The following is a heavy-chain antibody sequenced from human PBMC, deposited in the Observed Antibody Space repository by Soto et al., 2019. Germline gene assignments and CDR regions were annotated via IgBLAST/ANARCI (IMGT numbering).Heavy chain of an antibody. CDR1: GFTFSSYD. CDR3: ARGAISGSYNYDSYGFPDY. V-gene: IGHV3-13*01. Sequence: GGSLRLSCAASGFTFSSYDMHWVRQATGKGLEWVSAIGTAGDTYYPGSVKGRFTISRENAKNSFYLQMNSLRAGETAVYYCARGAISGSYNYDSYGFPDYWGQGTLVTVSS. CDR2: IGTAGDT. D-gene: IGHD3-10*01. J-gene: IGHJ4*02.